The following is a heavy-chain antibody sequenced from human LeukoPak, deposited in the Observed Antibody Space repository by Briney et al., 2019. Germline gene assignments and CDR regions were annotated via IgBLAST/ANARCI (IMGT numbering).Heavy chain of an antibody. V-gene: IGHV3-74*01. J-gene: IGHJ3*02. Sequence: TVGSLRLSCAASGFTFSSYWMHWVRQAPGKGLLWVSRINSDGSSTSYADSVKGRFTISRDNAKNTLYLQMNSLRAEDTAVYYCARDSGSYYRAFDIWGQGTMVTVSS. CDR2: INSDGSST. D-gene: IGHD1-26*01. CDR1: GFTFSSYW. CDR3: ARDSGSYYRAFDI.